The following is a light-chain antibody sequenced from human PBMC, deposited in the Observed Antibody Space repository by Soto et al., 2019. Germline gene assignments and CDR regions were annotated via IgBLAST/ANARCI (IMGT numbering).Light chain of an antibody. CDR2: EVS. Sequence: QSALTQPASVSGSPGQSITISCTGTRSDVGGYKYVSWYQQHPGKAPKLMIYEVSNRLSGVSNRFTGSKSDNTASLTISGLQAEDEADYYCTSYTRSRDTPFVFGSGTKLTVL. V-gene: IGLV2-14*01. J-gene: IGLJ1*01. CDR1: RSDVGGYKY. CDR3: TSYTRSRDTPFV.